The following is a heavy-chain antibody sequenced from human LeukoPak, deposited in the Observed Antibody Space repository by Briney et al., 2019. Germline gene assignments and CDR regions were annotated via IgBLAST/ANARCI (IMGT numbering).Heavy chain of an antibody. CDR3: AREGGAVPWFDP. V-gene: IGHV1-2*02. Sequence: ASGKVSCKASGYTFTGYYMHWVRQAPAQGLEWMGGINPSGGTNYAQKFQDRVTITRDTSISTDYMELSRLSSDDTAVYYCAREGGAVPWFDPWGQGTLVTVSS. CDR1: GYTFTGYY. D-gene: IGHD6-19*01. CDR2: INPSGGT. J-gene: IGHJ5*02.